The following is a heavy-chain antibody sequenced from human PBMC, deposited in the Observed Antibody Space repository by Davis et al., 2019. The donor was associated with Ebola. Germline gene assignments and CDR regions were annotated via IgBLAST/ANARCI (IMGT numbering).Heavy chain of an antibody. Sequence: MPSETLSLTCAVYGVSFSGYYWNWIRQPPAKGLEWIGEINHSGRTNYNPSLKSRVTMSVDTSKNQFSLRVRSVTAADTAVYYCARGGGYGGYGMDVWGQGTTVTVSS. CDR2: INHSGRT. J-gene: IGHJ6*02. V-gene: IGHV4-34*01. CDR1: GVSFSGYY. CDR3: ARGGGYGGYGMDV. D-gene: IGHD6-25*01.